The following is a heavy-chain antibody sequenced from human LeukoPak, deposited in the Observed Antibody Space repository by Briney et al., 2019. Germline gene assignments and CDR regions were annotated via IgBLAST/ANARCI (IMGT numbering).Heavy chain of an antibody. CDR3: ASAAGYRNEIDY. V-gene: IGHV1-69*04. CDR2: IIPILGIA. D-gene: IGHD6-25*01. J-gene: IGHJ4*02. Sequence: SVKVSCKASGGTFSSYAISWVRQAPGQGLEWMGRIIPILGIANYAQKFQGRVTITADKSTSTAYMELSSLRSEDTAVYYCASAAGYRNEIDYWGQGTLVTVSS. CDR1: GGTFSSYA.